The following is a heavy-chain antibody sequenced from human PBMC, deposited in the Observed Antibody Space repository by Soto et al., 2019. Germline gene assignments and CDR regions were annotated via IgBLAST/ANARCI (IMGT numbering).Heavy chain of an antibody. CDR2: LSGSGGTT. D-gene: IGHD1-26*01. CDR1: GFTFSSYA. Sequence: PGGSLRLSCAASGFTFSSYAMSWVRQTPGKGLEWVSTLSGSGGTTYYADSVKGQFTISRDNAKNTLYLQMNSLRAEDTAVYYCARAGTKWELPSYFDYWGLGTLVTVSS. V-gene: IGHV3-23*01. J-gene: IGHJ4*02. CDR3: ARAGTKWELPSYFDY.